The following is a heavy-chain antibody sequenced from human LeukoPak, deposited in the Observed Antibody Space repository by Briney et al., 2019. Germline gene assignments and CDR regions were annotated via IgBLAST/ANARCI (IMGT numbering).Heavy chain of an antibody. D-gene: IGHD3-3*01. CDR3: ATDLTIFGVVGGDY. Sequence: GGSLRLSCVASGLTFRNAWMNWVRQAPGKGLEWVGRIKSNTDSGTTDYAAPVKGRFTISRDDSKNTLYLQMNGLKAEDTALYYCATDLTIFGVVGGDYWGQGTLVTVSS. V-gene: IGHV3-15*01. CDR1: GLTFRNAW. J-gene: IGHJ4*02. CDR2: IKSNTDSGTT.